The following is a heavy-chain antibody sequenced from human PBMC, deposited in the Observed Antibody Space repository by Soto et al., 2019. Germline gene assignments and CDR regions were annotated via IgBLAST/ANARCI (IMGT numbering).Heavy chain of an antibody. V-gene: IGHV1-3*01. J-gene: IGHJ2*01. D-gene: IGHD1-1*01. CDR2: INEGNDNT. Sequence: QVQVVQSGAEVKKPGASVKVSCKASGYTFTNYAMHWVRQAPGQRLEWMGWINEGNDNTKYSQKFQGRVTFTRDTSASTAYMQLSSLRYEDTAVYYCARQHERRGWYFDLWGRGTLVNVSS. CDR3: ARQHERRGWYFDL. CDR1: GYTFTNYA.